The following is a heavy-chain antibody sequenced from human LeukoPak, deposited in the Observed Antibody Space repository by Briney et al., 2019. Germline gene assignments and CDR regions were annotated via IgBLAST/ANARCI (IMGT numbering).Heavy chain of an antibody. CDR1: GYTFTSYD. V-gene: IGHV1-8*02. CDR3: ARGPPKYYYDSSGYFGY. J-gene: IGHJ4*02. D-gene: IGHD3-22*01. CDR2: MNPNSGNT. Sequence: GASVKVSCKASGYTFTSYDINWVRQATGQGLEWMGWMNPNSGNTGYARKLQGRVTMTTDTSTSTAYMELRSLRSDDTAVYYCARGPPKYYYDSSGYFGYWGQGTLVTVSS.